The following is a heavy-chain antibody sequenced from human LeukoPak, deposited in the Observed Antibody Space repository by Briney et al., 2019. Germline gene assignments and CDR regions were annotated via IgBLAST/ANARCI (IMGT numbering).Heavy chain of an antibody. Sequence: GGSLRLSCAASGFTFSSYAMSWVRQAPGKGLEWVSAISGSGGSTYYADSVKGRFTISRDNSKNTLYLQMNSLRAEDTAVYYCAKVKRLFLIAAAGTGSDYWGQGTLVTVSS. D-gene: IGHD6-13*01. CDR1: GFTFSSYA. CDR3: AKVKRLFLIAAAGTGSDY. CDR2: ISGSGGST. J-gene: IGHJ4*02. V-gene: IGHV3-23*01.